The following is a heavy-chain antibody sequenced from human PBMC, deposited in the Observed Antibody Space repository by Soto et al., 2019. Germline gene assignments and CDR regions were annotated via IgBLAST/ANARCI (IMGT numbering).Heavy chain of an antibody. J-gene: IGHJ4*02. CDR2: LKSKTDGGTT. CDR3: TTDRGSGGDFDY. V-gene: IGHV3-15*07. Sequence: EVQLVESGGGLVKPGGSLRLSCAASCFTFSNAWMNWVRQAPGKGLEWVGRLKSKTDGGTTDYAAPVKGRFTISRDDSKNTLYLQMNSMKTEDTAVYYCTTDRGSGGDFDYWGQGTLVTVSS. CDR1: CFTFSNAW. D-gene: IGHD6-19*01.